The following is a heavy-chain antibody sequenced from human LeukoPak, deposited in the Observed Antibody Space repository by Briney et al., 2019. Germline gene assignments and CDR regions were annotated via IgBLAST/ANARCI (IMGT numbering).Heavy chain of an antibody. CDR1: GFTFDDYA. J-gene: IGHJ4*02. CDR2: ISWNSGSI. V-gene: IGHV3-9*01. D-gene: IGHD3-22*01. Sequence: GGSLRLSCAASGFTFDDYAMHWVRQAPGKGLEWVSGISWNSGSIGYADSVKGRFTISRDNAKNSLYLQMNSLRAEDTALYYCVLSVAPNHSSTFDYWGQGTLVTVSS. CDR3: VLSVAPNHSSTFDY.